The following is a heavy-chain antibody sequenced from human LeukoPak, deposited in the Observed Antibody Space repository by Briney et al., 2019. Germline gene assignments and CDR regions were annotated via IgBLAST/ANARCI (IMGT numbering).Heavy chain of an antibody. J-gene: IGHJ4*02. CDR1: GGSISSYY. Sequence: SETLSLTCTVSGGSISSYYWSWIRQPPGKGLEWIGYIYYSGSTNYNPSLKSRVTISVDTSKNQFCLKLSSVTAADTAVYYCARGVVVVPAASYYFDYWGQGTLVTVSS. D-gene: IGHD2-2*01. CDR3: ARGVVVVPAASYYFDY. V-gene: IGHV4-59*12. CDR2: IYYSGST.